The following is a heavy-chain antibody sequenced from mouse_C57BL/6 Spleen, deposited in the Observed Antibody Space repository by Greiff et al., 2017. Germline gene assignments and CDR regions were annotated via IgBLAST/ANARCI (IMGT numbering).Heavy chain of an antibody. Sequence: QVQLKESGPGLVQPSQSLSITCTVSGFSLTSYGVHWVRQSPGKGLEWLGVIWSGGSTDYNAAFISRLSISKDNSKSQVFFKMNSLQADDTAIYYCARCDYDRKDLAWFAYWGQGTLVTVSA. CDR2: IWSGGST. J-gene: IGHJ3*01. CDR3: ARCDYDRKDLAWFAY. V-gene: IGHV2-2*01. D-gene: IGHD2-4*01. CDR1: GFSLTSYG.